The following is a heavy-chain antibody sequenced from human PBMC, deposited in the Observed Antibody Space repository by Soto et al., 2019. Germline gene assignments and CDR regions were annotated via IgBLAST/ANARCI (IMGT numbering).Heavy chain of an antibody. D-gene: IGHD6-6*01. Sequence: GASVNVSCKSSGYTFTSCYMHWVRQAPGQGLEWMGIINPSGGSTSYAQKFQGRVTMTRDTSTSTVYMELSSLRSEDTAVYYCASTEAAPFPYYYYGMDVWGQGTTVTVSS. CDR2: INPSGGST. CDR3: ASTEAAPFPYYYYGMDV. CDR1: GYTFTSCY. V-gene: IGHV1-46*01. J-gene: IGHJ6*02.